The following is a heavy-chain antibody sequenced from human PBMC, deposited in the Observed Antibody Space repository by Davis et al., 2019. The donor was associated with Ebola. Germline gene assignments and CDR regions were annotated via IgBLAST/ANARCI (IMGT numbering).Heavy chain of an antibody. J-gene: IGHJ2*01. D-gene: IGHD1-1*01. Sequence: GESLKISCQTSGYAFNTYWIGWVRQMPGKGLEWVGLIFPGDSDICTRYGPSFQGQVTLSADNSITTAYLQWNSLKASDTAIYFCARGREPNSNTYHWFFDIWGRGTLVTVSS. CDR3: ARGREPNSNTYHWFFDI. CDR2: IFPGDSDICT. CDR1: GYAFNTYW. V-gene: IGHV5-51*01.